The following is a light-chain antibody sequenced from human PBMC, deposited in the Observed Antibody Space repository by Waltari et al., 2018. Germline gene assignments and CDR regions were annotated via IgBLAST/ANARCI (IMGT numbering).Light chain of an antibody. CDR3: QQYYITPWA. CDR2: WAS. CDR1: QSVLYNSNKKNY. J-gene: IGKJ1*01. V-gene: IGKV4-1*01. Sequence: EIVMTQSPDSLALSLGERATINCKSSQSVLYNSNKKNYVAWYQQRPRQPPKLLISWASMREAGVPDRFSGSGSGTDFTLTISSLQAEDVAVYYCQQYYITPWAFGQGTKVEIK.